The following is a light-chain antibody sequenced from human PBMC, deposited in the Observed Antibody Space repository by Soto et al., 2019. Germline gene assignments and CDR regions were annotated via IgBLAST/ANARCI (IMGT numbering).Light chain of an antibody. CDR2: DAS. CDR1: HNISVW. J-gene: IGKJ2*01. CDR3: QQYDSSSPT. V-gene: IGKV1-5*01. Sequence: DIQMTQSPSTLSASVGDGVTITCRASHNISVWLAWYQQRPGKAPKFLIYDASNLETGVSSRFSGSGSGTEFTLTIRSLQPDDFETYYCQQYDSSSPTFGQGTKLEIK.